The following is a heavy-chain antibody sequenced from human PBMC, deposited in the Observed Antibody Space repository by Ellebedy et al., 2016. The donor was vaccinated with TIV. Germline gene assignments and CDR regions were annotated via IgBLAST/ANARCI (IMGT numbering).Heavy chain of an antibody. D-gene: IGHD5-18*01. Sequence: AASVKVSCKASGGSFSSYAISWVRQAPGQGLEWMGRIIPVLGITNYAQKFQGRVTISAGKSTRTAYMEVSSLRSEDTAVYYCARELRGYRNGWGWFDPWGQGTLVTVSS. CDR3: ARELRGYRNGWGWFDP. CDR2: IIPVLGIT. CDR1: GGSFSSYA. J-gene: IGHJ5*02. V-gene: IGHV1-69*04.